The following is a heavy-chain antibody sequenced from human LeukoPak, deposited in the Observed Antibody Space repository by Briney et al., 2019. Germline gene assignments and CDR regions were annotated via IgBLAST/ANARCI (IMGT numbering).Heavy chain of an antibody. Sequence: HGESLKISCKGSGYSFTSYWIGWVRQMPGKGLEWMGIIYPGDSDTRYSPSFQGQVTISADKSISTAYPQWSSLKASDTAMYYCVSPQKYCSSTSCPGRYWGQGTLVTVSS. CDR2: IYPGDSDT. J-gene: IGHJ4*02. V-gene: IGHV5-51*01. D-gene: IGHD2-2*01. CDR3: VSPQKYCSSTSCPGRY. CDR1: GYSFTSYW.